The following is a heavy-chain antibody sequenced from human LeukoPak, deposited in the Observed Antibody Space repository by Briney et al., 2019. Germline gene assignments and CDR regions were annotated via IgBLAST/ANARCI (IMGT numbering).Heavy chain of an antibody. CDR1: GFTIRSYA. Sequence: GGSLRLSCAASGFTIRSYAMHWVRQAPGKGLEWVAVISYDGGNKYYADSVKGRFTISRDNSKNALYLQMNSLTAEDTAVYYCARDDHYCSGGSCYEDSDFDYWGQGTLVTVSS. J-gene: IGHJ4*02. CDR3: ARDDHYCSGGSCYEDSDFDY. V-gene: IGHV3-30-3*01. CDR2: ISYDGGNK. D-gene: IGHD2-15*01.